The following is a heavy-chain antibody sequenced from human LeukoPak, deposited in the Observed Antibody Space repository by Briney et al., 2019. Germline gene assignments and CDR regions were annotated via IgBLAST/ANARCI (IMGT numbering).Heavy chain of an antibody. CDR3: AKDEDHDYGDYYFDS. V-gene: IGHV3-30*02. Sequence: GGSLRLSCAASGFTFSSYGMHWVRQAPGKGLEWVAFIRYDGSNKYYADSVKGRFTISRDNSKNTLYLQMNSLRAEDTAVYYCAKDEDHDYGDYYFDSWGQGTLVTVSS. CDR1: GFTFSSYG. D-gene: IGHD4-17*01. CDR2: IRYDGSNK. J-gene: IGHJ4*02.